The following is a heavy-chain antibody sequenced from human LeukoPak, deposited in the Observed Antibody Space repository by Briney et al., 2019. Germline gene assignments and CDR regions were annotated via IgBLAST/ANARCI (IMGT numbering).Heavy chain of an antibody. V-gene: IGHV1-2*02. J-gene: IGHJ4*02. D-gene: IGHD4-11*01. CDR2: INPNSGGT. CDR1: GYTFTGYY. Sequence: ASVKVSCKASGYTFTGYYMHWVRQAPGQGLEWMGWINPNSGGTNYAQKFQGRVTMTRDTSISTAYMELSRLRSDDTAVYYCARDNTVTEPFDYWGQGTLVTVSS. CDR3: ARDNTVTEPFDY.